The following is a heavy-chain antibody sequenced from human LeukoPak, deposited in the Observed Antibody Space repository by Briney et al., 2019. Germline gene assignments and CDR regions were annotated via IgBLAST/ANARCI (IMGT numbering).Heavy chain of an antibody. CDR3: ARVDTAMVLYGMDV. CDR1: GFTFSSYA. V-gene: IGHV3-30-3*01. Sequence: PGGSLRLSCAASGFTFSSYAMHWVRQAPGKGLEWVAVISYDGSNKYYADSVKGRFTISRDNSKNTLYLQMNSLRAEDTAVYYCARVDTAMVLYGMDVWGQGTTVTVSS. J-gene: IGHJ6*02. D-gene: IGHD5-18*01. CDR2: ISYDGSNK.